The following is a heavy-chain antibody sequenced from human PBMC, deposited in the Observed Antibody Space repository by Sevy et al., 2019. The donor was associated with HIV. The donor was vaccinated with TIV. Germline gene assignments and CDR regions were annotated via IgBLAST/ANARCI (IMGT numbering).Heavy chain of an antibody. Sequence: GGSLRLSCAAFGFIFTNYPIHWVRQAPGKGLEWVAVISHDGTYKYYADPVKGRFTISSDNPKNTMYLQMSSLRKEDTTVYYCARGPIQLGAFDVWGQGTKVTVSS. CDR1: GFIFTNYP. CDR3: ARGPIQLGAFDV. V-gene: IGHV3-30*04. D-gene: IGHD3-16*01. J-gene: IGHJ3*01. CDR2: ISHDGTYK.